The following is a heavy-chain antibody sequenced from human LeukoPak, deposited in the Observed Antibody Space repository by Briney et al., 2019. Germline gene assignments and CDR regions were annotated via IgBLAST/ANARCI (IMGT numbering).Heavy chain of an antibody. Sequence: EASVKVSCKASGYTFTGHYIHWVRQAPGQGLEWMGWIKPTSGGTSYAQNLQGRVTMTRDTSINTAYMELSGLRSDDTAVYYCARVREWEEISGAIPDYFDYWGQGTLVTVSS. J-gene: IGHJ4*02. D-gene: IGHD3-3*01. CDR1: GYTFTGHY. CDR2: IKPTSGGT. V-gene: IGHV1-2*02. CDR3: ARVREWEEISGAIPDYFDY.